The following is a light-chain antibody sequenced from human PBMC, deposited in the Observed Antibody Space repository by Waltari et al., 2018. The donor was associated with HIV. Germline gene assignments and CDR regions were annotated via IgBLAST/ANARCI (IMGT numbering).Light chain of an antibody. CDR1: TGAVTSGYS. CDR3: LLYYGGACV. V-gene: IGLV7-43*01. CDR2: GTT. J-gene: IGLJ3*02. Sequence: QTVVTQEPSLTVSPGGTVTLTCASSTGAVTSGYSPNWFQQKPGQAPRALIYGTTNKHSWTPARFSGSLLGGKAALTLSGVQPADEAEYYCLLYYGGACVFGGGTNLTVL.